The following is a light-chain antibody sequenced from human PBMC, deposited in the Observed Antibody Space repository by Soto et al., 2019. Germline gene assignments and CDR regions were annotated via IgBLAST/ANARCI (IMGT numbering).Light chain of an antibody. J-gene: IGKJ2*01. V-gene: IGKV1-5*03. CDR3: QQYSSYPYT. CDR1: QSISSW. CDR2: KAS. Sequence: DIQMTQSPSTLSASVGDRVTITCRASQSISSWLAWYQQKPGTAPKLLIYKASSLQSGVPSRFSGSGSGTEFTLTISSLQPDDFATYFCQQYSSYPYTFGQGTQLEIK.